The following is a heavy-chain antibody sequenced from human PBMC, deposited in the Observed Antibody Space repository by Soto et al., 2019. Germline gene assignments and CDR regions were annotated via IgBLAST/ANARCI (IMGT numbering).Heavy chain of an antibody. CDR2: IYTSGST. Sequence: SETLSLTCTVSGGSISSYYWSWIRQPAGKGLEWIGRIYTSGSTNYNPSLKSRVTMSVDTSKNQFSLKLSSVTAADTAVYYCARDRSRQGFGELLFTPGKFYWFDPWGQGTLVTVSS. J-gene: IGHJ5*02. CDR3: ARDRSRQGFGELLFTPGKFYWFDP. D-gene: IGHD3-10*01. V-gene: IGHV4-4*07. CDR1: GGSISSYY.